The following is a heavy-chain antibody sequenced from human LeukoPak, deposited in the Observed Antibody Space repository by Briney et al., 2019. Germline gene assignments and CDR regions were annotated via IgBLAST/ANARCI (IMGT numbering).Heavy chain of an antibody. Sequence: KPGGSLRLSCGASGFIFSDHYMSWIRQAPGKGLEWISYISDGGRTIHYADSVKGRFTISRDNAKNSLYLQMNSLRPDDTAAYYCARGNPLLMITFGGLFDYWGQGTLVTVSS. CDR1: GFIFSDHY. D-gene: IGHD3-16*01. J-gene: IGHJ4*02. V-gene: IGHV3-11*01. CDR3: ARGNPLLMITFGGLFDY. CDR2: ISDGGRTI.